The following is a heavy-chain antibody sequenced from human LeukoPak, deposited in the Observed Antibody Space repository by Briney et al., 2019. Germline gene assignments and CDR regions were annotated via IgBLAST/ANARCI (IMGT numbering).Heavy chain of an antibody. Sequence: GGSLRLSCAASGFIFANYAMSWVRQAPGKGLEWVSSISGSDGSTYIADSVKGRFTISRDNSKNTLYLQMNNLRGEDTAVYYCAKYPGGGITFYSETTGYLDHWGQGTLVTVSS. J-gene: IGHJ4*02. CDR1: GFIFANYA. CDR2: ISGSDGST. CDR3: AKYPGGGITFYSETTGYLDH. D-gene: IGHD3-22*01. V-gene: IGHV3-23*01.